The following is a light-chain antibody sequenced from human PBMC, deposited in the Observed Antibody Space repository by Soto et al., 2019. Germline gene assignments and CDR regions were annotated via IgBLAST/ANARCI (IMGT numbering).Light chain of an antibody. CDR3: RLYAGSYV. J-gene: IGLJ1*01. Sequence: QSALTQPRSVSGSPGQSVTISCTGTSSDVGGYNYVSWYQQHPGKAPKLMIYDVSKRPSGVPDRFSGSKSGNTASLTISGLQAEDEADYLCRLYAGSYVFGTGTKLTVL. CDR2: DVS. CDR1: SSDVGGYNY. V-gene: IGLV2-11*01.